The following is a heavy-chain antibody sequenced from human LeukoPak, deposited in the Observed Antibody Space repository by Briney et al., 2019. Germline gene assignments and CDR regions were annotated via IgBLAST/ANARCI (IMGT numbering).Heavy chain of an antibody. Sequence: GGSLRLSCAASGFTFSGSAMHWVGKASGKGLEGVGHIRSKANNYATSYAASVKGRFTISRDDSKNTAYLQMNSLKTEDTAVYYCIRSTSLYYYMDVWGKGTTVTVSS. CDR1: GFTFSGSA. J-gene: IGHJ6*03. V-gene: IGHV3-73*01. CDR3: IRSTSLYYYMDV. CDR2: IRSKANNYAT. D-gene: IGHD2-2*01.